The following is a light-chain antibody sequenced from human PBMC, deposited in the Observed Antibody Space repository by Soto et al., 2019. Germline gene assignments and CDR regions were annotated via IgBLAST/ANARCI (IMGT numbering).Light chain of an antibody. J-gene: IGLJ1*01. CDR2: DVS. Sequence: QSVLTQPRSVSGSPGQSVTISCTGTSSDVGGYNYVSWYQQHPGKAPKVMIYDVSERPSGVPDRFSGSKSDNTASLTISGLQAEDESDYYCCSYSGSPRNVFGSGTKVTVL. V-gene: IGLV2-11*01. CDR1: SSDVGGYNY. CDR3: CSYSGSPRNV.